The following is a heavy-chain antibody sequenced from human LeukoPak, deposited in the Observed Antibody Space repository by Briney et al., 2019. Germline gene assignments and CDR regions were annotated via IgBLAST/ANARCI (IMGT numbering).Heavy chain of an antibody. CDR1: GDSMSSYY. CDR3: ARQSRGTTARLFDY. D-gene: IGHD1-1*01. Sequence: SETLSLTCTVSGDSMSSYYWSWIRQPPGKGLEWIGYISYSGSTNYNPSLESRVTISGDTSKNQFSLKLSSVTAADTAFYYCARQSRGTTARLFDYWGQGTLVTVSS. V-gene: IGHV4-59*08. CDR2: ISYSGST. J-gene: IGHJ4*02.